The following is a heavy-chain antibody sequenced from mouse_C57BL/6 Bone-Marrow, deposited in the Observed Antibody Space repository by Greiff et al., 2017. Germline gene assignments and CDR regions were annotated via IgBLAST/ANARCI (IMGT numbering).Heavy chain of an antibody. J-gene: IGHJ2*01. Sequence: QVQLQQSGPELVKPGASVKISCKASGYAFSSSWMNWVKQRPGKGLEWIGRIYPGDGANNYTGKFKGKDTLTADKSSRTAYMQLSRLTSEDAAVYCCARGRRLRRGYGGQGNTLTVSA. CDR3: ARGRRLRRGY. CDR1: GYAFSSSW. CDR2: IYPGDGAN. V-gene: IGHV1-82*01. D-gene: IGHD2-4*01.